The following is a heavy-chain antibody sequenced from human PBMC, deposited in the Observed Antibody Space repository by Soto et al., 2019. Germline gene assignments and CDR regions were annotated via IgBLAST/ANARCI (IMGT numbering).Heavy chain of an antibody. D-gene: IGHD6-13*01. CDR3: ACPRDGAAASAFDY. CDR1: GFTFSSYA. V-gene: IGHV3-23*01. Sequence: GGSLRLSCAASGFTFSSYAMSWVRQAPGKGLEWVSAISGSGGSTYYADSVKGRFTISRDNSKNTLYLQMNSLRAEDTAVYYRACPRDGAAASAFDYWGQGTLVTVSS. J-gene: IGHJ4*02. CDR2: ISGSGGST.